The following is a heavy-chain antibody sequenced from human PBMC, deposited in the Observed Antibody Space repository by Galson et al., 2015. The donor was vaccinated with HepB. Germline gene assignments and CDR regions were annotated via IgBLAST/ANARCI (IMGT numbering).Heavy chain of an antibody. CDR2: ISYGGTT. CDR3: TGVGEEQWLVYFDY. V-gene: IGHV3-49*04. CDR1: GFTFSSYA. J-gene: IGHJ4*02. D-gene: IGHD6-19*01. Sequence: SLRLSCAASGFTFSSYAMHSVRQAPGKGLEWVAVISYGGTTEYAASVKGRFTISRDDSKSIAYLQMNSLKTEDTAVYYCTGVGEEQWLVYFDYWGQGTLVTVSS.